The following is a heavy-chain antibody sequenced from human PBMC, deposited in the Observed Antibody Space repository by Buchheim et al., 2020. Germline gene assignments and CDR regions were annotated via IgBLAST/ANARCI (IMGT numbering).Heavy chain of an antibody. J-gene: IGHJ5*02. D-gene: IGHD6-13*01. CDR1: GFTFSSYE. Sequence: EVQLVESGGGLVQPGGSLRLSCAASGFTFSSYEMNWVRQAPGKGLEWVSYISSSGSTIYYADSVKGRFTISRDNAQNSLYLQMNSLRADDTAVDYCARGIAAAGSWFDPWGQGTL. V-gene: IGHV3-48*03. CDR3: ARGIAAAGSWFDP. CDR2: ISSSGSTI.